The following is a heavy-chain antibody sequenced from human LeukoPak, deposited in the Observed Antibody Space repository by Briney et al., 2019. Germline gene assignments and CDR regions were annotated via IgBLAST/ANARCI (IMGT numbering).Heavy chain of an antibody. CDR1: GDSVSSNSAV. Sequence: SQTLSLTCAISGDSVSSNSAVWNWIRQSPSSGLEWLGMTYYRSKWYNDYAVSVKSRITIKPDTSKNQFSLQLNSATPEDTAVYYCARLGLGGAFDIWGQGTMVTVSS. V-gene: IGHV6-1*01. J-gene: IGHJ3*02. CDR3: ARLGLGGAFDI. D-gene: IGHD2-15*01. CDR2: TYYRSKWYN.